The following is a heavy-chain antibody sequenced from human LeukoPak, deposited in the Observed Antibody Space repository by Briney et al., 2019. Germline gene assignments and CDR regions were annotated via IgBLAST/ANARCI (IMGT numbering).Heavy chain of an antibody. CDR1: GFTLSDYA. CDR3: AKVPWVGTIT. V-gene: IGHV3-23*01. CDR2: ISGSDGHT. D-gene: IGHD1-26*01. J-gene: IGHJ4*02. Sequence: GGSLRVSCAASGFTLSDYAMNWVRQAPGEGLEWLSAISGSDGHTFYADSVKGRFTLSRDNSKNTLYLQMNNLRADDTAIYYCAKVPWVGTITWGQGTLVIVSS.